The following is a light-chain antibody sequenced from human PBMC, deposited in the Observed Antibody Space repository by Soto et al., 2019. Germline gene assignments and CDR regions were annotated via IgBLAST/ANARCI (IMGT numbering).Light chain of an antibody. V-gene: IGLV2-14*01. CDR1: STDGGGYNY. J-gene: IGLJ1*01. CDR3: GSSTSTDTRFV. Sequence: QSVLAQPSSVSGSPGQSITISCTGTSTDGGGYNYVSWYQQHPGKGPKLIIYEVNNRPSGVSDLFLGSKSGNKASLTISNPEAEDASDYYCGSSTSTDTRFVFGTGTKVTVL. CDR2: EVN.